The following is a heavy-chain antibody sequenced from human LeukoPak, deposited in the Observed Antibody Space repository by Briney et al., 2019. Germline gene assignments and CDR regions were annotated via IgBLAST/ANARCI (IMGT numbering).Heavy chain of an antibody. Sequence: PSETLSLTCTVSGGSISSYYWSWIRQPPGKGLEWIGYIYKSGSTNYNPSLKSRVTISVDMSKTQFSLKLTSVTAADTAVYYCARGLNWFDPWGQGTLVTVSS. CDR1: GGSISSYY. V-gene: IGHV4-59*01. J-gene: IGHJ5*02. D-gene: IGHD5/OR15-5a*01. CDR2: IYKSGST. CDR3: ARGLNWFDP.